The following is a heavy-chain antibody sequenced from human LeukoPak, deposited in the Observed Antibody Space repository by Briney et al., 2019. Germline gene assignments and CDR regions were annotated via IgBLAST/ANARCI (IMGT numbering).Heavy chain of an antibody. CDR1: GGSITNDGYY. CDR2: IYYSGST. CDR3: ARGRVAVAAYCFDY. D-gene: IGHD6-19*01. V-gene: IGHV4-31*03. Sequence: PSETLSLTCTVSGGSITNDGYYWSWIRQHPGKGLEWIGYIYYSGSTYYNPSLRSRVTISVDTSKNQFSLKLSSVTAADTAMYYCARGRVAVAAYCFDYWGQGTLVTVSS. J-gene: IGHJ4*02.